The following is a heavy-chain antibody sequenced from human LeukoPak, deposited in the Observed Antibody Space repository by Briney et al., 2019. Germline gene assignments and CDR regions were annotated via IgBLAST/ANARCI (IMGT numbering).Heavy chain of an antibody. V-gene: IGHV4-59*01. D-gene: IGHD6-13*01. CDR1: GGSISSNY. Sequence: SETLSLTCTVSGGSISSNYWNWIRQPPGKGLEWIGYIYYSGSTNYNPSLKSRVTISVDTSKNQFSLGLSSVTAADTAVYYCASGSAVAAAGDYWGQGTLVTVSS. CDR2: IYYSGST. J-gene: IGHJ4*02. CDR3: ASGSAVAAAGDY.